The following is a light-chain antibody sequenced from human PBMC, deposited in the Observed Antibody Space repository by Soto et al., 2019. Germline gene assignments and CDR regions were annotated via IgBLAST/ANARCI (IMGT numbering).Light chain of an antibody. J-gene: IGKJ4*01. CDR1: QGIAND. CDR2: AAS. CDR3: LQHNSYPLT. V-gene: IGKV1-17*01. Sequence: DIQMTQSPSSLSASVGDRVTFTCRASQGIANDLAWYQQKPTKAPKRLIYAASSLQSGVPSRFSGSGARTEFNLTISSLQPEDFGTYYCLQHNSYPLTFGGGTTVEI.